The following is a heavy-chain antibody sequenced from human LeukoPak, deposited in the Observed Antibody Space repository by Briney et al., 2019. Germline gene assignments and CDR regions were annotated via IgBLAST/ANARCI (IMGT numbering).Heavy chain of an antibody. J-gene: IGHJ3*02. D-gene: IGHD3-10*01. Sequence: SETLSLTCTVSGGSISSSSYYWGWIRQPPGKGLEWIGSIYYSGSTYYNPSLKSRVTISVDTSKNKFSLKLSSVTAADTAVYYCARTPITMVRGVIWFDAFDIWGQGTMVTVSS. CDR3: ARTPITMVRGVIWFDAFDI. V-gene: IGHV4-39*01. CDR2: IYYSGST. CDR1: GGSISSSSYY.